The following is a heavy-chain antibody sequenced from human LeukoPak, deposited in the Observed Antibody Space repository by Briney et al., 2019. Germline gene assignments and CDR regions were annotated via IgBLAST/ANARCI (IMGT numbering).Heavy chain of an antibody. V-gene: IGHV4-39*07. J-gene: IGHJ4*02. Sequence: PSDTLSLTCDVSGGSISSTTYYWGWIRQPPGKGLEWIGSIYYTGNTYYNSSLDSRLTISVDTSKNQFSLKLSSVTAADTAVYYCARDLRYYYGSFDYWGQGTLVTVSS. D-gene: IGHD3-10*01. CDR2: IYYTGNT. CDR1: GGSISSTTYY. CDR3: ARDLRYYYGSFDY.